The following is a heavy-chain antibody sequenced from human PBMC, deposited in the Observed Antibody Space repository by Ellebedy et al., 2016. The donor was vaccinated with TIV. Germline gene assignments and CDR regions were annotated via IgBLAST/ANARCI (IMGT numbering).Heavy chain of an antibody. Sequence: PGGSLRLSCKGSGYSFTTYWIGWVRQMPGKGLEWMGIIYPGDSDTRYSPSFQGQVTISADKSVSTAYLQWSSLRASDTAMYYCAGAPKYCNTGSCGIDSWGQGTLVTVSS. V-gene: IGHV5-51*01. CDR3: AGAPKYCNTGSCGIDS. D-gene: IGHD2-15*01. CDR2: IYPGDSDT. CDR1: GYSFTTYW. J-gene: IGHJ4*02.